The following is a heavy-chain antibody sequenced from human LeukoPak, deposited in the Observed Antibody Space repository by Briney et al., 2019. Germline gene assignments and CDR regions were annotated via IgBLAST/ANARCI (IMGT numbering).Heavy chain of an antibody. CDR3: ARGQGFGEPSEGYYYYGMDV. D-gene: IGHD3-10*01. CDR1: GGTFSSYA. Sequence: SVKVSCKASGGTFSSYAISWVRQAPGQGLEWMGRIIPILGIANYAQKFQGKVTITADKSTSTAYMELSSLRSEDTAVYYCARGQGFGEPSEGYYYYGMDVWGQGTTVTVSS. CDR2: IIPILGIA. V-gene: IGHV1-69*04. J-gene: IGHJ6*02.